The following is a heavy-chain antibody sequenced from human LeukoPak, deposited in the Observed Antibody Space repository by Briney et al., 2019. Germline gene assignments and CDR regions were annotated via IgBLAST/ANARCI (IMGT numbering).Heavy chain of an antibody. D-gene: IGHD3-16*01. CDR3: AGSYVWDTGMVPDY. Sequence: PGGSLRLSCAASGFTFSSYGMHWVRQAPGKGLEWVAVIWYDGSNKYYADSVKGRFTISRDNSKNTLYLQMNSLRAEDTAVYYCAGSYVWDTGMVPDYWGQGTLVTVSS. CDR2: IWYDGSNK. J-gene: IGHJ4*02. CDR1: GFTFSSYG. V-gene: IGHV3-33*01.